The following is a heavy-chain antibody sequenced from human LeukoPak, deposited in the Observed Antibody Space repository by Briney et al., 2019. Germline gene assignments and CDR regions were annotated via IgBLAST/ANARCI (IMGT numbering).Heavy chain of an antibody. D-gene: IGHD3-10*01. J-gene: IGHJ4*02. CDR1: GGSISSSSYY. CDR2: IYYSGST. V-gene: IGHV4-39*01. Sequence: PSETLSLTCTVSGGSISSSSYYWGWIRQPPGKGLEWIGSIYYSGSTYDNPSFKSRLTISVDTSQNQFSLKLSSVTAADTAVYYCARHRSSGSYYNPPDYWGRGNLVTVSS. CDR3: ARHRSSGSYYNPPDY.